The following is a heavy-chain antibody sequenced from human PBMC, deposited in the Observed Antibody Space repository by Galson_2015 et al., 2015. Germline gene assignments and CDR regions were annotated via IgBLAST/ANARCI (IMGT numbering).Heavy chain of an antibody. D-gene: IGHD6-19*01. V-gene: IGHV3-11*05. CDR1: GFTFNDYY. CDR3: ARDRSNGWYYFDY. J-gene: IGHJ4*02. CDR2: ISSSSSFT. Sequence: SLRLSCAVSGFTFNDYYMSWIRQAPGKGLEWVSDISSSSSFTNYADSVKGRFTISRDNAKSSVYLQMNSLRDEDTAVYFCARDRSNGWYYFDYWGQGNLVIVSS.